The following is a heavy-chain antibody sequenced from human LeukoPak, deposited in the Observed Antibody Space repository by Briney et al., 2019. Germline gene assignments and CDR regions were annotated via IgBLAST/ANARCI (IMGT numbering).Heavy chain of an antibody. J-gene: IGHJ5*02. D-gene: IGHD6-13*01. Sequence: GGSLRLSCAASGFTFSSYEMNWVRQAPGKGLEWVSYISGSGRTIFYADSVKGRFTISRDNARNSLYLQMNSLRAEDTAVYYCARVEKYSSSWIDLWGQGTLVTVSS. CDR3: ARVEKYSSSWIDL. V-gene: IGHV3-48*03. CDR1: GFTFSSYE. CDR2: ISGSGRTI.